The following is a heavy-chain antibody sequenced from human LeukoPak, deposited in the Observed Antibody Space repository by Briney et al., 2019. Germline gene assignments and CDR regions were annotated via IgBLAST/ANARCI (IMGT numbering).Heavy chain of an antibody. CDR1: GGSFSGYY. V-gene: IGHV4-34*01. CDR2: INHSGST. Sequence: SETLSLTCAVYGGSFSGYYWSWIRQPPGKGLEWIGEINHSGSTNYNPSLKSRVTISVDTSKNQFSLKLSSVTAADTAVYYCGRRSRSTWNYRRGDYWGQGTLVTVSS. CDR3: GRRSRSTWNYRRGDY. D-gene: IGHD1-7*01. J-gene: IGHJ4*02.